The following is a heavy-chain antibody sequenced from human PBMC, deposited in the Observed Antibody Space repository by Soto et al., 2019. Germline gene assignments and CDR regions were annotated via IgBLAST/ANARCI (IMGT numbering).Heavy chain of an antibody. V-gene: IGHV3-15*01. CDR2: IKSKTDGGTT. Sequence: PGGSLRLSCAASGFTFSNAWMSWVRQAPGKGLEWVGRIKSKTDGGTTDYAAPVKGRFTISRDDSKNTLYLQMNSLKTEDTAVYYCTTDGDRLLWFGELYYFDYWGQGTLVTVSS. J-gene: IGHJ4*02. CDR3: TTDGDRLLWFGELYYFDY. CDR1: GFTFSNAW. D-gene: IGHD3-10*01.